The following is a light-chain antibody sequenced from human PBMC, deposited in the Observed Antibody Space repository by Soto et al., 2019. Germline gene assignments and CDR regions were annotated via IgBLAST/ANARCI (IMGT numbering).Light chain of an antibody. Sequence: ESVLTQSPATLSLSPGERATLSCRTSQIVGSSLAWYQQKPGQAPRLLIYDTSNRATGVPARFSGSGSETDFSLTISSLEPEDFAVYYCQLYGVSPHFGQGTRLEIK. J-gene: IGKJ5*01. V-gene: IGKV3-11*01. CDR2: DTS. CDR3: QLYGVSPH. CDR1: QIVGSS.